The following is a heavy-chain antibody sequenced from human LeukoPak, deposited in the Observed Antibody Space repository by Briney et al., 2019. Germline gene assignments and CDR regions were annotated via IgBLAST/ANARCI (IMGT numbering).Heavy chain of an antibody. CDR1: GYTFTGYY. D-gene: IGHD2-15*01. CDR3: AREVCSGGSCYAVFDY. CDR2: INPDSGGT. J-gene: IGHJ4*02. Sequence: VASVKVSCKASGYTFTGYYMHWVRQAPGQGLEWMGWINPDSGGTNYAQKFQGRVTMTRDTSISTAYMELSRLRSDDTAVYYCAREVCSGGSCYAVFDYWGQGTLVTVSS. V-gene: IGHV1-2*02.